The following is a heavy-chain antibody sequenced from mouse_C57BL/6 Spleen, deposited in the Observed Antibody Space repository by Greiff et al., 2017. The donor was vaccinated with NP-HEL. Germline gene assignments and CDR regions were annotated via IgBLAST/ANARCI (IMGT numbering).Heavy chain of an antibody. Sequence: EVKVEESGPSLVRPSQTLSLTCTVTGFSINSDCYWIWIRQFPGNKLEYIGYTFYSGITYYNPSLESRTYITRDTSKNQFSLKWSSVTTEDTATYYCARALLLWYFDVWGTGTTVTVSS. CDR2: TFYSGIT. D-gene: IGHD2-1*01. V-gene: IGHV3-3*01. CDR1: GFSINSDCY. CDR3: ARALLLWYFDV. J-gene: IGHJ1*03.